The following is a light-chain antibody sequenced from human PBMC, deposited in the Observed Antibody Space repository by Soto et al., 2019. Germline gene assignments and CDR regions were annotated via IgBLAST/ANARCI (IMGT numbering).Light chain of an antibody. J-gene: IGKJ4*01. CDR3: QQRNNWVT. CDR1: QSVDIY. CDR2: DAS. V-gene: IGKV3-11*01. Sequence: EIVLTQSPGTLSLSPGERATLSCRASQSVDIYLAWYQQKPGQPPRLLIYDASNRATGIPARFSGTGSGTEFGLTISSLEPEDSAIYYCQQRNNWVTFGGGTKVDIK.